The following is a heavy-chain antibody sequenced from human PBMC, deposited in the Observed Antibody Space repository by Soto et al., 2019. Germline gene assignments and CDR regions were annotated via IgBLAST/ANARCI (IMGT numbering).Heavy chain of an antibody. CDR3: VRRSDWFNL. Sequence: PGESLKISCKGSGYDLSSYWIGWGRQMPGKGLGWMGIIYPRDSDTRYSPSFEGQVTISXXXXXXTXYXQXXXLKAPDTAIYYCVRRSDWFNLWGQGTLVTVSS. CDR2: IYPRDSDT. CDR1: GYDLSSYW. J-gene: IGHJ5*02. V-gene: IGHV5-51*01.